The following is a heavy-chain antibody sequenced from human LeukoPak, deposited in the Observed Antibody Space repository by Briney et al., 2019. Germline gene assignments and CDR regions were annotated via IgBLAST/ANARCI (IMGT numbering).Heavy chain of an antibody. J-gene: IGHJ5*02. V-gene: IGHV3-7*01. CDR3: ARDRGRGFDL. CDR1: GFIFSRYW. CDR2: IKEDGKDK. Sequence: GGSLRLSCAASGFIFSRYWMTWVRQAPGKGLEWVANIKEDGKDKYYVNSVKGRFTVSKDNAKSSLYLQMNSLRADDTAVYYCARDRGRGFDLWGQGTLVTVSS.